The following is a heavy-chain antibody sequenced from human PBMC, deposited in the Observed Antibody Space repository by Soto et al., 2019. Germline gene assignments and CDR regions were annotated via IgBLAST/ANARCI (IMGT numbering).Heavy chain of an antibody. V-gene: IGHV5-10-1*01. CDR2: IDPSDSYT. CDR1: GYSFTSYW. Sequence: EVQLVQSGAEVKKPGESLRISCKGSGYSFTSYWISWVRQMPGKGLEWMGRIDPSDSYTNYSPSFQGHVTISADKSISPAYLQGSSLKASDTAMYYCASHSPIVGATVDAFDIWGQGTMVTVSS. D-gene: IGHD1-26*01. CDR3: ASHSPIVGATVDAFDI. J-gene: IGHJ3*02.